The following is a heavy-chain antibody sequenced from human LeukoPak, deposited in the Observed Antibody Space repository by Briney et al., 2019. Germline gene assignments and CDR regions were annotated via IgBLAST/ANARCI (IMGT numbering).Heavy chain of an antibody. CDR3: ARVAYCSSTSCYASLFYYYYYMDV. D-gene: IGHD2-2*01. V-gene: IGHV1-8*03. CDR2: MNPNSGNT. J-gene: IGHJ6*03. CDR1: GYTFTSYD. Sequence: ASVKVSCKASGYTFTSYDINWVRQATGQGLEWMGWMNPNSGNTGYAQKFQGRVTITRNTSISTAYMELSSLRSEDTAVYYCARVAYCSSTSCYASLFYYYYYMDVWGKGTTVTVSS.